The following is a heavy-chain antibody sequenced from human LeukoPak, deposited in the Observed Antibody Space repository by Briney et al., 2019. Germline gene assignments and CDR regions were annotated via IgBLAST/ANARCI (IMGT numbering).Heavy chain of an antibody. J-gene: IGHJ3*02. D-gene: IGHD1-1*01. CDR1: GGSFSGYY. CDR2: INHSGST. V-gene: IGHV4-34*01. CDR3: ASTTSAGAFDI. Sequence: SETLSLTCAVYGGSFSGYYWSWIRQPPGKGLEWIGEINHSGSTNYNPSLKSRVTISVDTSKNQFSLKLSSVTAADTAVYYCASTTSAGAFDIWGQGTVVTVSS.